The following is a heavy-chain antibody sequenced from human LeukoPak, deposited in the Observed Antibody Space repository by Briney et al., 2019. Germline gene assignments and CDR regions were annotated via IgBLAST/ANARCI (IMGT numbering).Heavy chain of an antibody. CDR1: GFTFSSYG. CDR2: IRYDGSNK. V-gene: IGHV3-30*02. CDR3: AKVEATWSGWYDY. D-gene: IGHD6-19*01. Sequence: GGSLRLSCAASGFTFSSYGMHWVRQAPGKGLEWVAFIRYDGSNKYYADSVKGRFTISRDNSKNTLYLQMNSLRAEDTAVYYCAKVEATWSGWYDYWGQGTLVTVSS. J-gene: IGHJ4*02.